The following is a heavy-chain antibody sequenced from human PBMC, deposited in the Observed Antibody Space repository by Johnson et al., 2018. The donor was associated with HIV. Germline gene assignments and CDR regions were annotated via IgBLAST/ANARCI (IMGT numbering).Heavy chain of an antibody. V-gene: IGHV3-20*03. Sequence: SWVRQAPGKGLEWVSGINWNGGNTGYADSVKGRFTISRDNAKNSLYLQMNSLRAEDTALYYCAKVDTATNDAFDIWGQGTMVTVSS. CDR2: INWNGGNT. J-gene: IGHJ3*02. D-gene: IGHD5-18*01. CDR3: AKVDTATNDAFDI.